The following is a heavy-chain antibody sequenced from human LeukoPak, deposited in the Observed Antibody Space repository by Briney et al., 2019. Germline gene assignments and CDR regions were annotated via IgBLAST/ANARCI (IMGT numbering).Heavy chain of an antibody. CDR1: GFTFSSYA. D-gene: IGHD3-16*01. J-gene: IGHJ4*02. V-gene: IGHV3-64*05. Sequence: PGGSLRLSCSASGFTFSSYAMQWARQAPGKGLEYVSAISSNGATTYYADSVKGRFTISRDNSKNTLYFQMSSLRPEDTAVYYCVKIVMAGGYFDYWGQGTLVTVSS. CDR3: VKIVMAGGYFDY. CDR2: ISSNGATT.